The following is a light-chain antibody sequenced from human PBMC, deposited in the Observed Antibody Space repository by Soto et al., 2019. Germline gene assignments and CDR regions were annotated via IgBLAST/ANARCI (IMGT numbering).Light chain of an antibody. CDR3: QQYKDWPTT. V-gene: IGKV3-20*01. CDR2: GAS. Sequence: EIVLTQSPGTLSLSPGEGATLSCRSSQSVSSNYLAWYQQKPGQAPRLIIYGASSRATGVPARFSGSGSGTDFTLTVTSLQSEDFGVYYCQQYKDWPTTFGQGTKVDIK. CDR1: QSVSSNY. J-gene: IGKJ1*01.